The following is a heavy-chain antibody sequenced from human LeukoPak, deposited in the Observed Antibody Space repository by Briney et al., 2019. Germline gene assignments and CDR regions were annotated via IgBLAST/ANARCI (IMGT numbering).Heavy chain of an antibody. CDR2: ITGSGGST. CDR3: AKWGDYDVLTAYYVSDY. Sequence: GASLRLSCAASGFIFSNYAMSWVRQAPGKGLEWVSAITGSGGSTYYADSVKGRFTISRDNSKNTLYLQMNSLRAEDTAVYYCAKWGDYDVLTAYYVSDYWGQGTLVTVSS. J-gene: IGHJ4*02. CDR1: GFIFSNYA. V-gene: IGHV3-23*01. D-gene: IGHD3-9*01.